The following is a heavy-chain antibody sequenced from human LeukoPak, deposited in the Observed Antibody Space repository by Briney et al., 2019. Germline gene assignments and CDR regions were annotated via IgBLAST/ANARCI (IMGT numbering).Heavy chain of an antibody. D-gene: IGHD3-3*01. V-gene: IGHV3-23*01. CDR1: GFTFSSYA. J-gene: IGHJ4*02. CDR2: ISGSGGST. CDR3: ARDLRLTTIFGVVSN. Sequence: LPGGSLRLSCAASGFTFSSYAMSWVRQAPGKGLEWVSAISGSGGSTYYADSVKGRFTISRDNSKNTLYLQMNSLRPEDTAVYYCARDLRLTTIFGVVSNWGQGTLVTVSS.